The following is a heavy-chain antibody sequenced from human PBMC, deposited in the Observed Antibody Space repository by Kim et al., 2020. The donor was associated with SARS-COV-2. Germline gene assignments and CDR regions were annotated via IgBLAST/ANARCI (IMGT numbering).Heavy chain of an antibody. V-gene: IGHV3-30*01. CDR3: ARALGGGYYYGMDV. J-gene: IGHJ6*02. Sequence: ADSVKGRFIISRDNSKNTLYLQMNSLRAEDTAVYYCARALGGGYYYGMDVWGQGTTVTVSS. D-gene: IGHD3-16*01.